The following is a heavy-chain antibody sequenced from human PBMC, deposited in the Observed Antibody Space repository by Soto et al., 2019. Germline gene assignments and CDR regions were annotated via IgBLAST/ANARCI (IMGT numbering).Heavy chain of an antibody. CDR1: GFSFNIYA. CDR3: AKASTYEYVWGSFRYYFDH. V-gene: IGHV3-23*01. CDR2: ISGSGDRT. Sequence: EVQLLESGGGLVPPGGSLRLSCAASGFSFNIYAMSWVRQAPGKGLEWVSGISGSGDRTHYVDSVKGRFTMSRDNVKNTLYLQMNSLRAEDTAVYYCAKASTYEYVWGSFRYYFDHWGQGALVTVSS. D-gene: IGHD3-16*02. J-gene: IGHJ4*02.